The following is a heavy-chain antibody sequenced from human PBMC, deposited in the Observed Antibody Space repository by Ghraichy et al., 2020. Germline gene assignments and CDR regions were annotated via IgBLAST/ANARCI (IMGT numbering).Heavy chain of an antibody. CDR3: ARMAGYSSGWSSDY. CDR1: GGSISSYY. J-gene: IGHJ4*02. V-gene: IGHV4-59*01. CDR2: IYYSGIT. D-gene: IGHD6-19*01. Sequence: SETLSLTCTVSGGSISSYYWSWIRQPPGKGLEWIGYIYYSGITNYNPSLKSRVTISVDTSKNQFSLKLSSVTAADTAVYYCARMAGYSSGWSSDYWGQGTLVTVSS.